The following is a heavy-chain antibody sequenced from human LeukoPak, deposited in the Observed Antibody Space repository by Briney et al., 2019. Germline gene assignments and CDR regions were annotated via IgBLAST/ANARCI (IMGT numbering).Heavy chain of an antibody. CDR2: IYYTGST. CDR3: ARDAYYYDSSGYYSLDY. Sequence: SETLSLTCTLSGGSISTYYWSWVRQPPGKGLEWIGYIYYTGSTDYNPSLKSRVTMSVDTSKNQFSLKLSSVTAADTAVYYCARDAYYYDSSGYYSLDYWGQGTLVTVSS. V-gene: IGHV4-59*12. J-gene: IGHJ4*02. CDR1: GGSISTYY. D-gene: IGHD3-22*01.